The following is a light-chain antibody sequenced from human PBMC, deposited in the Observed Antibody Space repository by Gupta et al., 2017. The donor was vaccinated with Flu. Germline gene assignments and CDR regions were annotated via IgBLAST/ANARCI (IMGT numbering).Light chain of an antibody. Sequence: SYELTQAPSMSVSPGQIASITCSGDELGNRYVYWYKHMPGQSPVVVIYQDYKRPSGITERFSGSNSGNTATLTISRTQTMDEADYYCQAWDNSTAVFGGGTKLTVL. CDR2: QDY. V-gene: IGLV3-1*01. J-gene: IGLJ2*01. CDR3: QAWDNSTAV. CDR1: ELGNRY.